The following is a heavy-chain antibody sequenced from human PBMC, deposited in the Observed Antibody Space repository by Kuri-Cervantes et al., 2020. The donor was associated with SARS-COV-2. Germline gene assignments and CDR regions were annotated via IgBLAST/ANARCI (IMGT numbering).Heavy chain of an antibody. CDR2: ISWDGGST. CDR1: GFTFSSYA. J-gene: IGHJ4*02. V-gene: IGHV3-43D*03. CDR3: AKDRDLVLDY. Sequence: GESLKISCAASGFTFSSYAMSWVRQAPGKGLEWVSLISWDGGSTYYADSVKGRFTISRDNSKNSLYLQMNSLRAEDTALYYCAKDRDLVLDYWVQGTLVTVSS. D-gene: IGHD2-8*02.